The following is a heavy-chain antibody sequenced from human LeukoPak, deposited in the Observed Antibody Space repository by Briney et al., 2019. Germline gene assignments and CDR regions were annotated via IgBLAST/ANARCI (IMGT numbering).Heavy chain of an antibody. CDR2: ISSSSSYI. D-gene: IGHD2-2*02. CDR3: AREDIVVVPAAIQPPSH. J-gene: IGHJ4*02. Sequence: PGGSLRLSCAASGFTFSSYSMNWVRQAPGKGLEWVSSISSSSSYIYYADSVKGRFTISRDNAKNSLYLQMNSLRAEDTAVYYCAREDIVVVPAAIQPPSHWGQGTLVTVSS. V-gene: IGHV3-21*01. CDR1: GFTFSSYS.